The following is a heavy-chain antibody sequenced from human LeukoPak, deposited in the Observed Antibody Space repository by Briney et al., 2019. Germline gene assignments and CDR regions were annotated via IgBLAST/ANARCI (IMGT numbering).Heavy chain of an antibody. V-gene: IGHV3-21*01. Sequence: PGGSLRLSCAASGFTFSSYSMNWVRQAPGKGLEWVSSISSSSSYIYYADSVKGRFTISRDNAKNSPYLQMNSLRAEDTAVYYCARDSTAGTSEYFQHWGQGTLVTVSS. CDR2: ISSSSSYI. CDR3: ARDSTAGTSEYFQH. J-gene: IGHJ1*01. CDR1: GFTFSSYS. D-gene: IGHD6-13*01.